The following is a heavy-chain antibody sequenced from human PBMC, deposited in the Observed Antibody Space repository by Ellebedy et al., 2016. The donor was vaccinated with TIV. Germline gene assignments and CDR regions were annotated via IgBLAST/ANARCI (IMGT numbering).Heavy chain of an antibody. Sequence: ASVKVSXXASGYTFTSYYMHWVRQAPGQGLEWMGIINPSGGSTSYAQKFQGRVTMTRDTSTSTVYMELSSLRSEDTAVYYCARYQLLGWYFDLWGRGTLVTVSS. J-gene: IGHJ2*01. D-gene: IGHD2-2*01. V-gene: IGHV1-46*03. CDR1: GYTFTSYY. CDR3: ARYQLLGWYFDL. CDR2: INPSGGST.